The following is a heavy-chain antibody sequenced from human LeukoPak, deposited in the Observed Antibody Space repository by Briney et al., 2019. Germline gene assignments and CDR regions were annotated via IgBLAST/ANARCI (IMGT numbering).Heavy chain of an antibody. CDR2: IYXXGTT. D-gene: IGHD6-19*01. Sequence: GXGXEXXGSIYXXGTTYYNPSLKSRVTISVDTSKNQFSLKLSSVTAADTAVYYCARHLKPQQWLVPWDTTSFDYWGQGTLVTVSS. V-gene: IGHV4-39*01. J-gene: IGHJ4*02. CDR3: ARHLKPQQWLVPWDTTSFDY.